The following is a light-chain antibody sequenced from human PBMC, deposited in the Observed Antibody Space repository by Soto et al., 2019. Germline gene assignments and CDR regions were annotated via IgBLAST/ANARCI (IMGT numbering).Light chain of an antibody. CDR1: QSVSTY. CDR3: QQYGNPPQT. J-gene: IGKJ1*01. CDR2: DAS. Sequence: EIVVTQSPATLSLSPGERATLSCRASQSVSTYVAWFQHKLGQAPRLLIYDASTRAPGIPDRFSGSGSGTDFTLTISRLEPEDFGVFYCQQYGNPPQTFGQGTRVEV. V-gene: IGKV3-20*01.